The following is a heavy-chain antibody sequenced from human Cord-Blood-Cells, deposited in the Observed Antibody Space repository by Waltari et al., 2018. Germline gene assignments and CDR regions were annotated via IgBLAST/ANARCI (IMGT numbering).Heavy chain of an antibody. Sequence: QMQLVQSGPEVKKPGTSEKVACKASGFTVTSAAMQWVRQARGQRLEWIGWIVVGSGNTNYAQKFQERVTITRDMSTSTAYMELSSLRSEDTAVYYCAADTENYYGSGSYYAFDIWGQGTMVTVSS. D-gene: IGHD3-10*01. V-gene: IGHV1-58*02. CDR2: IVVGSGNT. J-gene: IGHJ3*02. CDR1: GFTVTSAA. CDR3: AADTENYYGSGSYYAFDI.